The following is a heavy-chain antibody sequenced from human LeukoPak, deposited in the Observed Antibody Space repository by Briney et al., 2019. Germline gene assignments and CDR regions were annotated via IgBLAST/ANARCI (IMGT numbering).Heavy chain of an antibody. J-gene: IGHJ4*02. CDR3: ARDREVRGYSYGY. CDR1: GYTFTGYY. CDR2: INPNSGGT. D-gene: IGHD5-18*01. Sequence: ASVKVSCKASGYTFTGYYMHWVRQAPGQGLEWVGRINPNSGGTNYAQKFQGRVTMTRDTSISTAYMELSRLRSDDTAVYYCARDREVRGYSYGYWGQGTLVTVPS. V-gene: IGHV1-2*06.